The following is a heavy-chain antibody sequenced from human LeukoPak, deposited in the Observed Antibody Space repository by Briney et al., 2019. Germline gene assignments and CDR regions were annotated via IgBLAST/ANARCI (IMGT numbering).Heavy chain of an antibody. CDR1: GYTFTDYY. CDR2: INPNSGGT. V-gene: IGHV1-2*02. J-gene: IGHJ4*02. D-gene: IGHD6-6*01. Sequence: ASVKVSCKASGYTFTDYYMHWVRQAPGQGLEWMGWINPNSGGTNFAQKFQGRVAMTRDTSISTAYMELGSLRSDDTAVYYCARARWKLVPDVDSWGQGTLVTVSS. CDR3: ARARWKLVPDVDS.